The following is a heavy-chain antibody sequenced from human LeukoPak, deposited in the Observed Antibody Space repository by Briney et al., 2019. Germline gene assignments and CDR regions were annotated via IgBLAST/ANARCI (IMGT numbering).Heavy chain of an antibody. J-gene: IGHJ4*02. CDR2: INDDGSKK. V-gene: IGHV3-30*02. Sequence: GGSLRLSCAASGFTFSTCGMHWLRQAPGQGLEWVAFINDDGSKKDYADSVKGRLTISRDTSKNTLYLQMNSLRVEDTAVYYCVKDFHNSWTFDYWGQGTLVTVSS. CDR3: VKDFHNSWTFDY. CDR1: GFTFSTCG. D-gene: IGHD6-13*01.